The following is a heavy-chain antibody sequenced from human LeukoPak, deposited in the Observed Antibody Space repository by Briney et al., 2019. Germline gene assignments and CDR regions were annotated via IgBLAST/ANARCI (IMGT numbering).Heavy chain of an antibody. Sequence: GASVKASCKASGYTFTGYYMHWVRQAPGQGLEWMGWINPNSGGTNYAQKFQGRVTMTRDTSISTAYMELSRLRSDDTAVYYCARELAPRQYQLLYYYYGMDVWGQGTTVTVSS. D-gene: IGHD2-2*01. CDR1: GYTFTGYY. CDR3: ARELAPRQYQLLYYYYGMDV. V-gene: IGHV1-2*02. CDR2: INPNSGGT. J-gene: IGHJ6*02.